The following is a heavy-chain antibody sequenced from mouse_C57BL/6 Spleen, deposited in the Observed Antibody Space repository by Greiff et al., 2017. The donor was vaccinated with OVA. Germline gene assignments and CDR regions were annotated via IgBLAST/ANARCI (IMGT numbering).Heavy chain of an antibody. Sequence: EVQLQQSGPELVKPGASVKISCKASGYTFTDYYMNWVKQSHGKSLEWIGDINPNNGGTSYNQKFKGKATLTVDKSSSTAYMELRSLTSEDSAVYYGARGESGSSLYFDYWGQGTTLTVSS. J-gene: IGHJ2*01. CDR2: INPNNGGT. CDR1: GYTFTDYY. CDR3: ARGESGSSLYFDY. V-gene: IGHV1-26*01. D-gene: IGHD1-1*01.